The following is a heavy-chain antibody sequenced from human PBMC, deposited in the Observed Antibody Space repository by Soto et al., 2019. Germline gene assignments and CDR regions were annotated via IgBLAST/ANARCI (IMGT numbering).Heavy chain of an antibody. V-gene: IGHV1-2*02. CDR2: INPNSGGT. CDR1: GYTFTGYY. J-gene: IGHJ6*02. CDR3: ARGDWNYLYYGMDA. Sequence: ASVKVSCKASGYTFTGYYMHWVRQAPGQGLEWIGWINPNSGGTNYAQKFQGRVTMTRDTSISTAYMELSRLRSDDTAVYYCARGDWNYLYYGMDAWGQGTTVTVSS. D-gene: IGHD1-7*01.